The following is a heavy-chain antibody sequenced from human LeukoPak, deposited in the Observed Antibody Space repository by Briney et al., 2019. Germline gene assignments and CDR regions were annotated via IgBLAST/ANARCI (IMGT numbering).Heavy chain of an antibody. Sequence: PGGSLRLSCTASGYTFSSYAMHWVRQAPGKGLEWVAVTWYDGSNKYYADSVKGRFTISRDNSKNTLYLQMNSLRAEDTAVYYCARGGIRYFDDSGGCWGQGTLVTVSS. CDR3: ARGGIRYFDDSGGC. J-gene: IGHJ4*02. CDR1: GYTFSSYA. D-gene: IGHD3-9*01. V-gene: IGHV3-33*08. CDR2: TWYDGSNK.